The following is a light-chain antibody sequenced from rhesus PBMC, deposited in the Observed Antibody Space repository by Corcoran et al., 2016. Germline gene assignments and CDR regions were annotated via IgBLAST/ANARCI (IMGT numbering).Light chain of an antibody. CDR1: QGITND. V-gene: IGKV1-25*01. CDR3: QHYYSTPYS. Sequence: DIQMTQSPSSLSASVGDRVTITCRASQGITNDLAWYQQKPGETPKLLIYEASSLQSGIPSRFSGRGSGTDFTLTISRLQSEDFATYYCQHYYSTPYSFGQGTKVEIK. CDR2: EAS. J-gene: IGKJ2*01.